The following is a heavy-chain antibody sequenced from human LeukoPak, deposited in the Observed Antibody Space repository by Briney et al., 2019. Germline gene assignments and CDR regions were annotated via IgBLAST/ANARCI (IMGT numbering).Heavy chain of an antibody. Sequence: SETLSLTCAVSGYSISSGYYWGWIRQPPGKGLEWIGSIYHSGSAYYNPSLKSRVTISVDTSKNQFSLKLSSVTAADTAVYYCARRSPYYYYDYIDVGGKGTTVTVSS. CDR2: IYHSGSA. V-gene: IGHV4-38-2*01. CDR3: ARRSPYYYYDYIDV. D-gene: IGHD3-10*01. J-gene: IGHJ6*03. CDR1: GYSISSGYY.